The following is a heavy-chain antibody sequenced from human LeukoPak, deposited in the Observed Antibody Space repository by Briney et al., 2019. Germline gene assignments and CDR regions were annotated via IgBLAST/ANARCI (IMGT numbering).Heavy chain of an antibody. CDR1: GDSISSSSYY. Sequence: SETLSLTCTVSGDSISSSSYYWGWIRQPPGKGLEWIGEINHSGSTNYNPSLKSRVTISVDTSKNQFSLKLSSVTAADTAVYYCARRRWLATYNWFDPWGQGTLVTVSS. V-gene: IGHV4-39*07. D-gene: IGHD6-19*01. CDR2: INHSGST. J-gene: IGHJ5*02. CDR3: ARRRWLATYNWFDP.